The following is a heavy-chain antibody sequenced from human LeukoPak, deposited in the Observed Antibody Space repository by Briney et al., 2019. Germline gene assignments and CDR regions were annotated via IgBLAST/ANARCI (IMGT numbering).Heavy chain of an antibody. CDR3: ARDPFSSGWTYYFDY. V-gene: IGHV1-2*04. D-gene: IGHD6-19*01. Sequence: ASVKVSCKASGYTFTSNYIHWVRQAPGQGLEWMGWINPNSGGTNYAQKFQGWVTMTRDTSISTAYMELSRLRSDDTAVYYCARDPFSSGWTYYFDYWGQGTLVTVSS. CDR2: INPNSGGT. CDR1: GYTFTSNY. J-gene: IGHJ4*02.